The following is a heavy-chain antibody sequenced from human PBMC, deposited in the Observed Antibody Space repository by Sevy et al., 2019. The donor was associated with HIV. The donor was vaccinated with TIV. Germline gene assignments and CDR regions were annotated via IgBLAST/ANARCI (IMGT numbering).Heavy chain of an antibody. J-gene: IGHJ4*02. V-gene: IGHV4-61*01. D-gene: IGHD4-17*01. Sequence: SETLSLTCTVSGGSVSSGSYYWSWIRQPPGKGLEGIGYIYYSGSTNYNPSLKSRVTISVDTSKNQFSLKLSVVTAAETAVYYCAGHTTVTTFSYDYWGQGTLVTVSS. CDR3: AGHTTVTTFSYDY. CDR1: GGSVSSGSYY. CDR2: IYYSGST.